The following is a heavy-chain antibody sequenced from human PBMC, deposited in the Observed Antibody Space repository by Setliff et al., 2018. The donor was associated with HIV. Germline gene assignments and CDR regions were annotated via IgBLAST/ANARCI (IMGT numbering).Heavy chain of an antibody. CDR2: IHSNGNT. Sequence: SETLSLTCTVSGGSINYYYWNWIRRPAGKGLEWLGRIHSNGNTNFNPSLKSRINMSVDMSKNQVSMKLTSVTAADTALYYCARGRKAVGDWFDPWGQGIQVTVSS. V-gene: IGHV4-4*07. D-gene: IGHD1-26*01. CDR1: GGSINYYY. J-gene: IGHJ5*02. CDR3: ARGRKAVGDWFDP.